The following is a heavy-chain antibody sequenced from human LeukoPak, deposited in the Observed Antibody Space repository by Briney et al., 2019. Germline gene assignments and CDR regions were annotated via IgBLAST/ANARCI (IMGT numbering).Heavy chain of an antibody. D-gene: IGHD3-10*01. CDR1: GGTFSSYA. CDR2: IIPIFGTA. V-gene: IGHV1-69*06. CDR3: TGAPDYYGSRDTFLFDY. Sequence: ASVKVSCKASGGTFSSYAISWVRQAPGQGLEWMGGIIPIFGTANYAQKFQGRVTITADKSTSTAYMELSSLRSEDTAVYYCTGAPDYYGSRDTFLFDYWGQGTLVTVSS. J-gene: IGHJ4*02.